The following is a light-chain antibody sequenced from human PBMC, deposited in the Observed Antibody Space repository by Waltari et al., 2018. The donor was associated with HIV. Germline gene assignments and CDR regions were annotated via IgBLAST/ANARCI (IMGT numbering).Light chain of an antibody. Sequence: IQMTQSPSSLAAFVGYRVSITCRASQPLNTWLAWYQPKPGSPPKLRVYKASTLQVGVPPRFSGSGWGTDFTLAIDTVQPDDFATYYCQQYNSDPSFGQGTRL. CDR1: QPLNTW. V-gene: IGKV1-5*03. CDR3: QQYNSDPS. J-gene: IGKJ5*01. CDR2: KAS.